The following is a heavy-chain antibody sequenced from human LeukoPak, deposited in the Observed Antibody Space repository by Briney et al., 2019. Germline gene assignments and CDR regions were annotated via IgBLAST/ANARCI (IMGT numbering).Heavy chain of an antibody. J-gene: IGHJ5*02. V-gene: IGHV4-59*08. CDR3: ARQVLRYYGSGSYYVWFDP. Sequence: SETLSLTCSVSGGSISSYYWSWIRQPPGKGLEWIGYIYYSGSTNYNPSLKSRVTISVDTSKNQFSLKLSSVTAADTAVYYCARQVLRYYGSGSYYVWFDPWGQGTLVTVSS. CDR2: IYYSGST. CDR1: GGSISSYY. D-gene: IGHD3-10*01.